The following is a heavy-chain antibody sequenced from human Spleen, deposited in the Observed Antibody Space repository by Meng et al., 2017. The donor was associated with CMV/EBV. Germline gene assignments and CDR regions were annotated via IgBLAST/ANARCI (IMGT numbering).Heavy chain of an antibody. Sequence: CKDSGGIFSSFAINWVRQAPGQGLEWMGGISPIFDIPDYAQKFQGRLLITADKPTTTAYMELRNLRSEDTAVYYCASGNNLQPHGDHWGQGTLVTVSS. CDR2: ISPIFDIP. J-gene: IGHJ4*02. D-gene: IGHD1/OR15-1a*01. CDR1: GGIFSSFA. V-gene: IGHV1-69*17. CDR3: ASGNNLQPHGDH.